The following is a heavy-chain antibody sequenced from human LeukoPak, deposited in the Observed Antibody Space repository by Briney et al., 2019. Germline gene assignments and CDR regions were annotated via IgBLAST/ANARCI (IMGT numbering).Heavy chain of an antibody. CDR1: GFRFDDYA. Sequence: PGGSLRLSCAASGFRFDDYAMHWVRQAPGKGLEWVSYISSSGSTIYYADSVKGRFTISRDNAKKSLFLHMTGLRAEDTAVYYCAGGHSSVYYPIDYWGQGTLVTVSS. V-gene: IGHV3-48*03. D-gene: IGHD3-22*01. CDR2: ISSSGSTI. J-gene: IGHJ4*02. CDR3: AGGHSSVYYPIDY.